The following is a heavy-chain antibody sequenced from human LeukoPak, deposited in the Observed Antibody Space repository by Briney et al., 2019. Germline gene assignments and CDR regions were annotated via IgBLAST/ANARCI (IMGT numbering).Heavy chain of an antibody. CDR1: GGSISSSNW. J-gene: IGHJ4*02. V-gene: IGHV4-4*02. D-gene: IGHD3-3*01. CDR2: IYHSGST. Sequence: SETLSLTCAVSGGSISSSNWWSWVRQPPGKGLEWIGEIYHSGSTNYNPSLKSRVTISVDTSKNQFSLKLSSVTAADTAVYYCARSLGLTDKFWSGYYSGLYYFDYWGQGTLVTVSS. CDR3: ARSLGLTDKFWSGYYSGLYYFDY.